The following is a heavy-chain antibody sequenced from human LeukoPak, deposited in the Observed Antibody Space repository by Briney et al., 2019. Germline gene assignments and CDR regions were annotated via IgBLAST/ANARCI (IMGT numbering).Heavy chain of an antibody. V-gene: IGHV4-59*08. J-gene: IGHJ4*02. CDR2: IFYTGGT. CDR3: ARLGFCRGDNCLDDY. CDR1: GGSMSPYY. D-gene: IGHD2-15*01. Sequence: SDTLSLTCTVSGGSMSPYYWSWMRHPPGKGPEYVGYIFYTGGTNYNPSLKRRVTVSLDTSKNQFSLKLSSVTATDTGVYYCARLGFCRGDNCLDDYWGEGTLVTVSS.